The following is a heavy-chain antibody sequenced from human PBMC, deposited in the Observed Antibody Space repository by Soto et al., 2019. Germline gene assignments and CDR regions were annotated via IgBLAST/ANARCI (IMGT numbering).Heavy chain of an antibody. Sequence: QVQLVQSGPEVKKPGSSVMVSCTASGGTLSHYTISWLRQAPGQGLEYMGRVIPILDISNYAQKFQGRVTITADKSTNTAYMELRSLRSDDTAVYYCAREVRIVGQSGATGCFDPWGQRTQVTFSS. CDR2: VIPILDIS. CDR3: AREVRIVGQSGATGCFDP. J-gene: IGHJ5*02. D-gene: IGHD2-2*01. V-gene: IGHV1-69*08. CDR1: GGTLSHYT.